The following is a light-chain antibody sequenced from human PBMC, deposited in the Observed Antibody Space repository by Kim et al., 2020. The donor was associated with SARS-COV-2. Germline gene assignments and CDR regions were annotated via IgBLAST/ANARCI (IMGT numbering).Light chain of an antibody. J-gene: IGLJ3*02. V-gene: IGLV1-44*01. Sequence: GQRVTISGSGSRSNIGSYTVNWYQQLPGTAPKLLIYSNSQRPSGVPDRFSGSKSGTSASLVISGLRSEDEADYYCSAWDDSLNGRLYGGGTQLTVL. CDR2: SNS. CDR3: SAWDDSLNGRL. CDR1: RSNIGSYT.